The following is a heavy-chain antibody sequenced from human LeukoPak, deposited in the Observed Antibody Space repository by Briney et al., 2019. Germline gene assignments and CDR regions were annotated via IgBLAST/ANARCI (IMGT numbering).Heavy chain of an antibody. Sequence: PSETLSLTCTVSGGSISSYYWSWIRQPPGKGLEWIGYIYYSGSTNYNPSLKSRVTISVDTSKNQFSLKLSSVTAADTAVYYCAKVGAYGDYARHDYWGQGTLVTVSS. CDR1: GGSISSYY. V-gene: IGHV4-59*01. D-gene: IGHD4-17*01. CDR2: IYYSGST. J-gene: IGHJ4*02. CDR3: AKVGAYGDYARHDY.